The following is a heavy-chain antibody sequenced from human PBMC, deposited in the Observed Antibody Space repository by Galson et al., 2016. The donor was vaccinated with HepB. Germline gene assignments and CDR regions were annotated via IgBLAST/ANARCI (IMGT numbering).Heavy chain of an antibody. J-gene: IGHJ5*02. CDR2: LVPIVNLA. D-gene: IGHD2-21*02. Sequence: SVKVSCKASGGTFGTYTLNWLRQAPGKGPEWMGRLVPIVNLANYVQRLQGRLTITADTSTSTTYMELTSLTSEDTAIYYCASSLVPTASRFDPWGQGARVTVSS. CDR3: ASSLVPTASRFDP. CDR1: GGTFGTYT. V-gene: IGHV1-69*02.